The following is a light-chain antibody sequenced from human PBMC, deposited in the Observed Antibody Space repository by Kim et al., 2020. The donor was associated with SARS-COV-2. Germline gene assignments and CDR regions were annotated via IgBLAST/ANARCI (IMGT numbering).Light chain of an antibody. CDR1: QSVSSW. J-gene: IGKJ1*01. CDR2: KAS. V-gene: IGKV1-5*03. CDR3: HQYNSYPWT. Sequence: ASVGDRVTITCRASQSVSSWVAWYQQKPGKVPKLLIYKASSLESGVPSRFSGSGSGTEFALTISSLQPDDFATYYCHQYNSYPWTFGQGTKVDIK.